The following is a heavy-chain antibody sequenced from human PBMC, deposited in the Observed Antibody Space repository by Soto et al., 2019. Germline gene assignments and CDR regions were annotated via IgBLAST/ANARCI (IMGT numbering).Heavy chain of an antibody. D-gene: IGHD6-13*01. J-gene: IGHJ4*02. V-gene: IGHV1-58*01. CDR2: IVVGSGNT. CDR3: AAEGSIAAAGFNFDY. CDR1: GFTFTSSA. Sequence: GPSVKVSCKASGFTFTSSAVQWVRQARGQRLEWKRWIVVGSGNTNYAQKFQERVTITRDMSTSTAYMELSSLRSEDTAVYYCAAEGSIAAAGFNFDYWGQGTLVTVSS.